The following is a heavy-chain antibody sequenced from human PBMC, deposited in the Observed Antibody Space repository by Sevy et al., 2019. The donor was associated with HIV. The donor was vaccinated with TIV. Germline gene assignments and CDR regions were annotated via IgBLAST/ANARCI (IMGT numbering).Heavy chain of an antibody. D-gene: IGHD6-19*01. CDR3: PRNRGYSSRWLNYYYYRMDV. V-gene: IGHV3-7*01. J-gene: IGHJ6*02. Sequence: GGSLRLSCAASGFTFSSYWMSWVRQAPGKGLEWVANIKQDGSEKYYVDSVKGRFTISRDNAKNSLYLQMNSLRGEDTEVYYWPRNRGYSSRWLNYYYYRMDVWGQGTTVTVSS. CDR2: IKQDGSEK. CDR1: GFTFSSYW.